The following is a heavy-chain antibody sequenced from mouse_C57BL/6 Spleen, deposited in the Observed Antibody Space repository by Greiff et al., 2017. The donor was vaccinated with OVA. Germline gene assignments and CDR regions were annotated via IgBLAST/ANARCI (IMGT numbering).Heavy chain of an antibody. CDR3: ARSWDEGYFDV. Sequence: VQLQQSGGGLVKPGGSLKLSCAASGFTFSDYGMHWVRQAPEKGLEWVAYISSGSSTIYYADTVKGRFTISRDNAKNTLFLQMTSLRSEDTAMYYCARSWDEGYFDVWGTGTTVTVSS. CDR1: GFTFSDYG. CDR2: ISSGSSTI. D-gene: IGHD4-1*01. V-gene: IGHV5-17*01. J-gene: IGHJ1*03.